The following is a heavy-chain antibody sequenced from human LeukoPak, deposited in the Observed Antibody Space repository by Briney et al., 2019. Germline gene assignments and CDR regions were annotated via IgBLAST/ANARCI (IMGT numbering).Heavy chain of an antibody. D-gene: IGHD1-26*01. Sequence: GSSVKVSCKASGGTFSSYAISWVRQAPGQGLEWMGRIIPILGIANYAQKFQGRVTITADKSTSTAYMELSSLRSEDTAVYYCARGGVVGATSESLSYCYGMDVWGQGTTVTVSS. CDR2: IIPILGIA. CDR3: ARGGVVGATSESLSYCYGMDV. V-gene: IGHV1-69*04. J-gene: IGHJ6*02. CDR1: GGTFSSYA.